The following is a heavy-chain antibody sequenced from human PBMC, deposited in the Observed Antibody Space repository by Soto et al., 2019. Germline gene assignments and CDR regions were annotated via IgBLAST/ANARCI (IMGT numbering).Heavy chain of an antibody. CDR3: TRVVGASPDAFDI. D-gene: IGHD1-26*01. V-gene: IGHV3-49*04. J-gene: IGHJ3*02. CDR1: GFTFGDYA. Sequence: GESLKISCTASGFTFGDYAMSWVRQAPGKGLEWVGFIRSKAYGGTTEYAASVKGRFTISRDDSKSIAYLQMNSLKTEDTAVYYCTRVVGASPDAFDIWGQGTMVTVSS. CDR2: IRSKAYGGTT.